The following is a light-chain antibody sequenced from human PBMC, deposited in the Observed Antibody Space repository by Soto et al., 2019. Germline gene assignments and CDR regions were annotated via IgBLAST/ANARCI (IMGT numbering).Light chain of an antibody. CDR2: EAS. V-gene: IGLV2-18*02. CDR3: KSYARSNTYV. J-gene: IGLJ1*01. Sequence: QSVLTQPPSVSGSPGQSVTISCTGTSTDFVSYNRVSWYQQPPGTAPKLIIYEASNRPSGVPDRFSGSKSGNTASLTISGLQAADEADYFCKSYARSNTYVLGSGRKVTV. CDR1: STDFVSYNR.